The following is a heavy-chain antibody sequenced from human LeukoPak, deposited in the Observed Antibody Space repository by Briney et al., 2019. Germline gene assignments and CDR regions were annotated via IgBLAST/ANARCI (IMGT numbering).Heavy chain of an antibody. J-gene: IGHJ4*02. Sequence: HPGGSLRLSCAVSGFIFDDYAMHWVRQAPGKGLEWVSGISWNSGSIGYADSVKGRFSISRDNAKNSLYLQMNSLRAGDTALYYCAKDGTYSGNYYDYWGQGTLVTVSS. CDR2: ISWNSGSI. CDR3: AKDGTYSGNYYDY. CDR1: GFIFDDYA. V-gene: IGHV3-9*01. D-gene: IGHD1-26*01.